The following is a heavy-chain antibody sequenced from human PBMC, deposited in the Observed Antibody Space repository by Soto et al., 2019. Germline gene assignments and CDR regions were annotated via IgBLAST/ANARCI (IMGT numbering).Heavy chain of an antibody. CDR3: APSRGRRFGELLFDY. CDR1: GFTFSSYA. J-gene: IGHJ4*02. V-gene: IGHV3-23*01. D-gene: IGHD3-10*01. Sequence: EVQLLESGGGLVQPGGSLRLSCAASGFTFSSYAMSWVRQAPGKGLEWVSAISGSGGSTYYADSVKGRFTISRDNSKDTLYLQMNSMRAEDTAVYYCAPSRGRRFGELLFDYWGQGTLVTVSS. CDR2: ISGSGGST.